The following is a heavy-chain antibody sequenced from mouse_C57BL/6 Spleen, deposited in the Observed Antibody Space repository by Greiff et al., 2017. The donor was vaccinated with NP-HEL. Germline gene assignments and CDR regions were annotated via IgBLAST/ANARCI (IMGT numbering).Heavy chain of an antibody. CDR2: IYPGNSDT. V-gene: IGHV1-5*01. J-gene: IGHJ1*03. CDR3: TGGGTLDWYFDV. D-gene: IGHD4-1*01. Sequence: EVQLQQSGPVLARPGASVKMSCKTSGYTFTSYWMHWVKQRPGQGLEWIGAIYPGNSDTSYNQKFKGKAKLTAVTSASTAYVELSSLTNEDSAVYYCTGGGTLDWYFDVWGTGTTVTVSS. CDR1: GYTFTSYW.